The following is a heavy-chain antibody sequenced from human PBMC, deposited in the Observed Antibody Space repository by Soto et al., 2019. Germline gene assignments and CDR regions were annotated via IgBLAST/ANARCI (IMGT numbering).Heavy chain of an antibody. CDR1: GFTFSSYG. CDR3: ARDRGELLWFGELSLTYYFDY. Sequence: QVQLVESGGGVVQPGRSLRLSCAASGFTFSSYGMHWVRQAPGKGLEWVAVIWYDGSNKYYADSVKGRFTISIDNSKNTLYLQMNSLRAEDTAVYYCARDRGELLWFGELSLTYYFDYWGQGTLVTVSS. CDR2: IWYDGSNK. V-gene: IGHV3-33*01. D-gene: IGHD3-10*01. J-gene: IGHJ4*02.